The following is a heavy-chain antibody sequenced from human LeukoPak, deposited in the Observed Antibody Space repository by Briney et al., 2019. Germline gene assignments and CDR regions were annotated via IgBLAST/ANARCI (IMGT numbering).Heavy chain of an antibody. CDR2: INHSGST. Sequence: PSETLSLTCAVYGGSFSGYYWSWIRQPPGKGLEWIGEINHSGSTSYNPSLKSRVTISVDTSKNQFSLKLSSVTAADTAVYYCARGSSTRYNWNYGAFDIWGQGTMVTVSS. CDR1: GGSFSGYY. D-gene: IGHD1-7*01. V-gene: IGHV4-34*01. J-gene: IGHJ3*02. CDR3: ARGSSTRYNWNYGAFDI.